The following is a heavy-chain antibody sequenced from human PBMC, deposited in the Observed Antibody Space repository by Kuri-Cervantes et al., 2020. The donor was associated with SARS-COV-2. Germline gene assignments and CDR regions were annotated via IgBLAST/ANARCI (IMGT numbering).Heavy chain of an antibody. J-gene: IGHJ3*02. CDR1: GFTFSSYS. D-gene: IGHD1-7*01. Sequence: GESLKISFAAPGFTFSSYSMNWVRQAPGKGLDGVSSISSSSSYIYYADSVKGRFTISRDNAKNSLYLQMKSLRAEDTAVYYWATIKTHDAFDIWGQGTMVTVSS. CDR3: ATIKTHDAFDI. CDR2: ISSSSSYI. V-gene: IGHV3-21*01.